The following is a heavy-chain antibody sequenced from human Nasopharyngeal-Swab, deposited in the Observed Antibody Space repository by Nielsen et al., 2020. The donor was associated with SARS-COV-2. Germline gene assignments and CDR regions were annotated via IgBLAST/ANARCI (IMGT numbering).Heavy chain of an antibody. Sequence: GESLKISCAASGFTFSSYSMNWVRQAPGKGLEWVSAISGSGGSTYYADSVKGRFTISRDNSKNTLYLQMNSLRAEDTAVYYCAKRQLLPTGAFDIWGQGTMVTVSS. CDR1: GFTFSSYS. CDR2: ISGSGGST. D-gene: IGHD2-2*01. CDR3: AKRQLLPTGAFDI. J-gene: IGHJ3*02. V-gene: IGHV3-23*01.